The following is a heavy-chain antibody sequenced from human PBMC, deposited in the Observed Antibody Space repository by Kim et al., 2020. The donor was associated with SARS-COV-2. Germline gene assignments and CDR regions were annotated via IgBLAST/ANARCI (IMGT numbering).Heavy chain of an antibody. CDR1: GGSISSSSYY. CDR2: IYYSGST. J-gene: IGHJ3*02. D-gene: IGHD2-15*01. CDR3: ARHSSYCSGGSCQDAFDI. Sequence: SETLSLTCTVSGGSISSSSYYWGWIRQPPGKGLEWIGSIYYSGSTYYNPSLKSRVTISVDTSKNQFSLKLSSVTAADTAVYYCARHSSYCSGGSCQDAFDIWGQGTMVTVSS. V-gene: IGHV4-39*01.